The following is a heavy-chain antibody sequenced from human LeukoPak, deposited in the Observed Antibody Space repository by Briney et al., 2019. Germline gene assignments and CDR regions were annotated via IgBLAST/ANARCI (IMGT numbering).Heavy chain of an antibody. V-gene: IGHV3-23*01. CDR1: GFTFNSCA. CDR3: ATLPGITIFGVAKGGYFDY. J-gene: IGHJ4*02. Sequence: GGSLRLSCAASGFTFNSCAMSWVRQAPGKGLVWVSAISGGGGSTYYAGSVKGRFTISRDNSKNTLYLQMNSLRAEDTAVYYCATLPGITIFGVAKGGYFDYWGQGTLVTVSS. CDR2: ISGGGGST. D-gene: IGHD3-3*01.